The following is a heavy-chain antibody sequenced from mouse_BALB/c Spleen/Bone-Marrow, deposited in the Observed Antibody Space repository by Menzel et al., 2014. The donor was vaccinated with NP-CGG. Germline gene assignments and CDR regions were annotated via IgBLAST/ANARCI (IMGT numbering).Heavy chain of an antibody. J-gene: IGHJ3*01. CDR3: ARSYGYERSWFAY. D-gene: IGHD2-2*01. CDR1: GYTFTEYT. CDR2: INPNNGGT. Sequence: EVQLVESGPELVKPGASVKISCKTSGYTFTEYTMHWVKQSHGKSLEWIGGINPNNGGTSYNQKFKGKATLTVGKSSSTAYMELRSLTSEDSAVYYCARSYGYERSWFAYWGQGTLVTVSA. V-gene: IGHV1-18*01.